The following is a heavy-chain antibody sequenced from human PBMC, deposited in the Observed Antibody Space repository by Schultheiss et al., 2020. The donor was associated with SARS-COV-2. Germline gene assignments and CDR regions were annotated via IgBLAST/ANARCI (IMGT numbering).Heavy chain of an antibody. V-gene: IGHV4-34*01. CDR1: GGSFSGYY. D-gene: IGHD3-10*01. CDR3: ARDLGESGGY. CDR2: IYHSGST. J-gene: IGHJ4*02. Sequence: SETLSLTCAVYGGSFSGYYWSWIRQPPGKGLEWIGSIYHSGSTKFNPSLKSRVTMSVDTSKNQVSLRLTSVSAADTAVYYCARDLGESGGYWGQGTLVTVSS.